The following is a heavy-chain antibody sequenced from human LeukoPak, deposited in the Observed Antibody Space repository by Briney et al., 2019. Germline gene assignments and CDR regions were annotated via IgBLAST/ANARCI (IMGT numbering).Heavy chain of an antibody. CDR1: GFTFSSYA. Sequence: GGSLRLSCAASGFTFSSYAMHWVRQAPGKGLEWVAVISYDGSNKYYADSVKGRFTISRDNSKNTLYLQMNSLRAEDTAVYYCARDAENYYGSGTYPGYWGQGTLVTVSS. CDR3: ARDAENYYGSGTYPGY. D-gene: IGHD3-10*01. J-gene: IGHJ4*02. V-gene: IGHV3-30-3*01. CDR2: ISYDGSNK.